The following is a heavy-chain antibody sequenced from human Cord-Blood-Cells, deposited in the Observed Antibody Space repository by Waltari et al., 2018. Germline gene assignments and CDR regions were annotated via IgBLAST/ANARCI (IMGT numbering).Heavy chain of an antibody. Sequence: QVQLVESGGGVVQPGRSVRLSCAASGFTFSSYAMHWVRQAPGKGLEWVAVIADGGSNKYYAASVKGRFTISRDNSKNTRDLQMNSRRAEDTAVYYCARDPESYGYFDYWGQGTLVTVSS. CDR1: GFTFSSYA. CDR3: ARDPESYGYFDY. J-gene: IGHJ4*02. D-gene: IGHD5-18*01. V-gene: IGHV3-30-3*01. CDR2: IADGGSNK.